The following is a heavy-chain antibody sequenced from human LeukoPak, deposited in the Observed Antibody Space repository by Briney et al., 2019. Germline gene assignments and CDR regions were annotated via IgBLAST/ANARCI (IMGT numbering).Heavy chain of an antibody. CDR2: INGDGSLT. CDR1: GFAFSRHW. D-gene: IGHD1-26*01. J-gene: IGHJ4*02. V-gene: IGHV3-74*01. CDR3: ARDEVGAPPIDY. Sequence: GGSLRLSCEASGFAFSRHWMHWVRQAPGKGLVWVCNINGDGSLTGCADSVKGRFTTSRDNAKSTLFLHMTCLRAEDTGVYYCARDEVGAPPIDYWGQGALVTVSS.